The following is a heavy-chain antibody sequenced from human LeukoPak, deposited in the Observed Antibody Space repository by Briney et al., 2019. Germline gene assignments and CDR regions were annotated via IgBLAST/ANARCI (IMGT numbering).Heavy chain of an antibody. CDR2: FDPEDGEI. Sequence: ASVEVSCKVSGYTLTELSMHWVRQAPGKGLEWMGGFDPEDGEIIYAQKFQGRVTMTEDTSTDTAYMELSSLRSEDTAVYYCATTPSSSWRPRAFDYWGQGTLVTVSS. D-gene: IGHD6-13*01. CDR3: ATTPSSSWRPRAFDY. J-gene: IGHJ4*02. CDR1: GYTLTELS. V-gene: IGHV1-24*01.